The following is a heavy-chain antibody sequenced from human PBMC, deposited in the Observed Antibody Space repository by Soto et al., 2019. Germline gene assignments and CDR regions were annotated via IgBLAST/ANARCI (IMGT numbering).Heavy chain of an antibody. Sequence: PGESLKISCKASGYKFSSYWIAWLRQVPGKGLEWMGVIYPAASDARYSPSFQGQVTTSVDNSISTAYLQWSSLKASDTAMCYCARVLCISAICYTGSRPFFDYWGQGALVTVSS. CDR3: ARVLCISAICYTGSRPFFDY. D-gene: IGHD2-2*02. CDR1: GYKFSSYW. CDR2: IYPAASDA. V-gene: IGHV5-51*01. J-gene: IGHJ4*02.